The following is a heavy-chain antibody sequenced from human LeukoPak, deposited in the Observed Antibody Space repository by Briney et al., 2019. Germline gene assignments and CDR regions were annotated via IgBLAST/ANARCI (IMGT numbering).Heavy chain of an antibody. V-gene: IGHV1-69*04. Sequence: ASVKVSCKASGGTFSSYTISWVRQAPGQGLEWMGRIIPILGIANYAQKFQGRVTITADKCTSTAYMELSSLRSEDTAVYYCARDARVSSTSRGHWFDPWGQGTLVTVSS. CDR3: ARDARVSSTSRGHWFDP. J-gene: IGHJ5*02. CDR2: IIPILGIA. D-gene: IGHD2-2*01. CDR1: GGTFSSYT.